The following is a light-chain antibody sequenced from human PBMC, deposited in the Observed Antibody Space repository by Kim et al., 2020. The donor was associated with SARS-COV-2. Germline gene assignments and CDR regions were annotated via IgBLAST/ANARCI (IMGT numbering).Light chain of an antibody. J-gene: IGLJ2*01. CDR1: SSDVGGYNY. V-gene: IGLV2-8*01. CDR3: SSYAGSNNLV. CDR2: EVN. Sequence: GPSVTISCTGTSSDVGGYNYVSWYQQHPGKAPKLMIYEVNKRPSGVPDRFSGSKSGNTASLTVSGLQAEDEADYYCSSYAGSNNLVFGGGTQLTVL.